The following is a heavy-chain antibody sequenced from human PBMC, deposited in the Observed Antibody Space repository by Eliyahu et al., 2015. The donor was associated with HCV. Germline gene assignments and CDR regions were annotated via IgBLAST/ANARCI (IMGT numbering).Heavy chain of an antibody. J-gene: IGHJ5*02. CDR1: GXXXSSXNYF. CDR2: XSSGGST. V-gene: IGHV4-39*01. CDR3: ARHHCSGGTCYSSSWFDP. Sequence: QLQLQESGPGLLKPSETLSLXCTVXGXXXSSXNYFWGWIRQPPGKGLXWFGSXSSGGSTYYNPSLKSRVTISVDTSNNQFSLRLSSVTATDTALYYCARHHCSGGTCYSSSWFDPWGQGTLVTVSS. D-gene: IGHD2-15*01.